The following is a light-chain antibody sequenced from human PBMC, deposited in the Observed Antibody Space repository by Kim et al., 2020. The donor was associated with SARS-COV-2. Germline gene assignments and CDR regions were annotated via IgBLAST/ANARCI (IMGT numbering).Light chain of an antibody. V-gene: IGLV4-69*01. CDR1: SGHNNYA. Sequence: QPVLTQSPSASASLGASVNLTCTLSSGHNNYAVAWHRQQPEKGPRYLMKVNSDGSHYKGGGIPDRFSGSSSGTERYLTISSLQSDDEADYYCQTWGTGFQVFGGGTKLTVL. CDR2: VNSDGSH. J-gene: IGLJ2*01. CDR3: QTWGTGFQV.